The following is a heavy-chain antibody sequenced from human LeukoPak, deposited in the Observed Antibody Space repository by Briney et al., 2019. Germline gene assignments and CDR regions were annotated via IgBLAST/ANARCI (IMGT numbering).Heavy chain of an antibody. Sequence: KPGGSLRLSCAASGFTFSSYSMNWVRQAPGKGLEWVAFISASSSYIYYADSVKGRFNISRDNAKNSLYLQMNSLRAEDTAVYYCAREEDVVHLNHAFDIWGQGTMVTVSS. D-gene: IGHD5-12*01. CDR2: ISASSSYI. CDR1: GFTFSSYS. J-gene: IGHJ3*02. CDR3: AREEDVVHLNHAFDI. V-gene: IGHV3-21*01.